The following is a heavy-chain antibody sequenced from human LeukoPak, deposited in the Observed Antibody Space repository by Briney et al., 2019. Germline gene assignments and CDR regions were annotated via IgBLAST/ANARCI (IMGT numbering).Heavy chain of an antibody. Sequence: GGSLGLSCAASGFTVSSNYMSWVRQPPGKGLEWVSVIYSGGSTYYADSVKGRFTISRDNSKNTLYLQMNSLRAEDTAVYYCARAPPPYYYGSGSYQYYFDYWGQGTLVTVSS. CDR3: ARAPPPYYYGSGSYQYYFDY. CDR2: IYSGGST. V-gene: IGHV3-53*01. CDR1: GFTVSSNY. J-gene: IGHJ4*02. D-gene: IGHD3-10*01.